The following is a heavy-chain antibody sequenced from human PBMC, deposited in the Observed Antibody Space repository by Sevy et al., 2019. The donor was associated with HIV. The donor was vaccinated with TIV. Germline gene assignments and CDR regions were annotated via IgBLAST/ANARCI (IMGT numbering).Heavy chain of an antibody. CDR1: GDSVSSNSAA. J-gene: IGHJ4*02. D-gene: IGHD2-2*01. CDR2: TYYRSKWYN. V-gene: IGHV6-1*01. Sequence: SQTLSLTCAISGDSVSSNSAAWNWIRQSPSRGLEWLGRTYYRSKWYNDYAVSVKSRITINPDTSKNQFSLQLNSVTPEDTAVYYCARAEYSSSTSCYAYIDFDYWGQGTLVTVSS. CDR3: ARAEYSSSTSCYAYIDFDY.